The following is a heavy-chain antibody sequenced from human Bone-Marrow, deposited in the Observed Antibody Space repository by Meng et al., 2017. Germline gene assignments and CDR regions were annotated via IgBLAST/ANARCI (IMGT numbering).Heavy chain of an antibody. V-gene: IGHV3-48*03. Sequence: GESLKISCAASGFTFSSYAMSWVRQAPGKGLEWVSYITTSGSTIYYADSVKGRVTISRDNAKNSLYLQMNSLRAEDTAVYYCVRGGRDGYNYFSYWGQGTLVTVSS. CDR3: VRGGRDGYNYFSY. CDR2: ITTSGSTI. D-gene: IGHD5-24*01. CDR1: GFTFSSYA. J-gene: IGHJ4*02.